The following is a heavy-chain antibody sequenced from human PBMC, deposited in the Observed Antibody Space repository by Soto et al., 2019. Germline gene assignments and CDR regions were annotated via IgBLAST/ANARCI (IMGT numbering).Heavy chain of an antibody. J-gene: IGHJ4*02. V-gene: IGHV3-23*01. D-gene: IGHD6-19*01. Sequence: GGSLRLTCAASELTFSSYAMSWVRQAPGKGLEWVSATSGSGGSTYYADSVKGRFTISRDNSKNTLYLQMNSLRAEDTAVYYCAKDSLAVAEYYFDDWGQGTLVPVSS. CDR2: TSGSGGST. CDR1: ELTFSSYA. CDR3: AKDSLAVAEYYFDD.